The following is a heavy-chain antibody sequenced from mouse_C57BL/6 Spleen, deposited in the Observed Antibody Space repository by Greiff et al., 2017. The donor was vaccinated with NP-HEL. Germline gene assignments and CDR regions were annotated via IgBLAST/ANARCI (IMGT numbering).Heavy chain of an antibody. CDR1: GYAFSSSW. J-gene: IGHJ4*01. CDR2: IYPGDGDT. CDR3: AKSYYSNYGGFYYYAMDY. V-gene: IGHV1-82*01. Sequence: VQLQRSGPELVKPGASVKISCKASGYAFSSSWMNWVKQRPGKGLEWIGRIYPGDGDTNSNGKFKGKATLTADKSSSTAYMQLSSLTSEDSAVYFCAKSYYSNYGGFYYYAMDYWGQGTSVTVSS. D-gene: IGHD2-5*01.